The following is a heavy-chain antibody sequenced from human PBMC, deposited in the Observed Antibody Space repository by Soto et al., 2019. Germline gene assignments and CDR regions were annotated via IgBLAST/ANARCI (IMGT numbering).Heavy chain of an antibody. Sequence: QVQLQESGPGLVKPSGTLSLTCAVSGGSISSSNWWSWVRQPPGKGLEGFGEIYHSGSTNYNPSLESQVTISVDKSKTQCALKLSSVTAADTAVYYCARDQNQMRLHYYYGMDVWGQGTTVTVSS. CDR2: IYHSGST. CDR3: ARDQNQMRLHYYYGMDV. V-gene: IGHV4-4*02. J-gene: IGHJ6*02. CDR1: GGSISSSNW.